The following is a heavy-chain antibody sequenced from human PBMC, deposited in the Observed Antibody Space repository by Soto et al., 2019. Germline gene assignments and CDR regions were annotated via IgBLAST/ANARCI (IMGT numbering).Heavy chain of an antibody. CDR1: GGSISSSSYY. CDR3: ARHRSELDVVVPAAISSYYYMDV. CDR2: IYYSGST. J-gene: IGHJ6*03. D-gene: IGHD2-2*02. V-gene: IGHV4-39*01. Sequence: NPSETLSLTCTVSGGSISSSSYYWGWIRQPPGKGLEWIGSIYYSGSTYYNPSLKSRVTISVDTSKNQFSLKLSSVTAADTAVYYCARHRSELDVVVPAAISSYYYMDVWGKGTTVTVSS.